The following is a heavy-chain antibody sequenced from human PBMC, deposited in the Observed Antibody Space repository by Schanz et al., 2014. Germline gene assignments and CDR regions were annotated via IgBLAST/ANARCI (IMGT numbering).Heavy chain of an antibody. Sequence: QVQLVQSGAEVKKPGASVKVSCKASGYTFTSDSMHWVRQAPGQGLEWMGMINPSGGSTTYAQKFQGRVTITRDTSASTAYMELSSLRSEDTAVYYCARGYGDSPTDFWGQGTLVTVSS. CDR3: ARGYGDSPTDF. V-gene: IGHV1-46*01. J-gene: IGHJ4*02. CDR1: GYTFTSDS. CDR2: INPSGGST. D-gene: IGHD4-17*01.